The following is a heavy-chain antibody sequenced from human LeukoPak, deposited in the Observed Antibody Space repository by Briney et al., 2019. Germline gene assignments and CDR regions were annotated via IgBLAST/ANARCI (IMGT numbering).Heavy chain of an antibody. CDR1: GFTFSSYG. Sequence: PGGSLRLPCAASGFTFSSYGMHWVRQAPGKGLEWVAVISYDGSNKYYADSVKGRFTISRDNSKNTLYLQMNSLRAEDTAVYYCAKDGSPDGYFGYWGQGTLVTVSS. CDR2: ISYDGSNK. CDR3: AKDGSPDGYFGY. D-gene: IGHD3-22*01. V-gene: IGHV3-30*18. J-gene: IGHJ4*02.